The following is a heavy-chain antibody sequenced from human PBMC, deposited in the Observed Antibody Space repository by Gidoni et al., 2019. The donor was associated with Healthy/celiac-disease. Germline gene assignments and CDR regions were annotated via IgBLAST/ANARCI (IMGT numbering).Heavy chain of an antibody. J-gene: IGHJ3*02. V-gene: IGHV3-30-3*01. CDR1: GFTFSSYA. D-gene: IGHD3-10*01. Sequence: QVQLVESGGGVVQPGRSLRLSCAASGFTFSSYAMHWVRQAPGKGLEWVAVISYDGSNKYYADSVKGRFTISRDNSKNTLYLQMNSLRAEDTAVYYCAREDENIGDAFDIWGQGTMVTVSS. CDR2: ISYDGSNK. CDR3: AREDENIGDAFDI.